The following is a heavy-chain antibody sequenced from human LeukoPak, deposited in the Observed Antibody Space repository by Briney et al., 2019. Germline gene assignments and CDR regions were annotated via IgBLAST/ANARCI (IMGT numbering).Heavy chain of an antibody. Sequence: GGSLRLSCAASGFTFSSYVMHWVRQAPGKGLEWVAVIWHDGSNKYYADSVKGRFTFSRDNSKNTLYLQMNRLRAEDTAVYYCARANIAPRLGAFDYWGQGTLVTVSS. CDR1: GFTFSSYV. V-gene: IGHV3-33*01. J-gene: IGHJ4*02. CDR2: IWHDGSNK. CDR3: ARANIAPRLGAFDY. D-gene: IGHD6-6*01.